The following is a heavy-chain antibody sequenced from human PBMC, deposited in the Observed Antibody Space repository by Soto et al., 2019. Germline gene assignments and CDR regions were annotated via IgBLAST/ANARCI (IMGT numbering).Heavy chain of an antibody. CDR3: ARGAAGMDV. CDR2: ISYDGSNT. CDR1: GFTFSPYG. D-gene: IGHD6-25*01. Sequence: GGSLRLSCVASGFTFSPYGMHWVRQAPGRGLEWVALISYDGSNTYYADSVKGRFTTSRDNSKNTLYLQVNSLRLDDTAVFYCARGAAGMDVWGQGTTVTAP. V-gene: IGHV3-30*03. J-gene: IGHJ6*02.